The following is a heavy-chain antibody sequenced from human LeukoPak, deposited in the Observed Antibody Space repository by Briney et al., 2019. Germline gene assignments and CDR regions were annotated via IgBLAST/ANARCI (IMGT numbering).Heavy chain of an antibody. CDR2: FDPEDGET. D-gene: IGHD6-13*01. J-gene: IGHJ3*02. Sequence: ASVKVSCKVSGYTLTELSMHWVRQAPGKGLEWMGGFDPEDGETIYAQKFQGRVTMTEDTSTDTAYMELSSLRSEDTAVYYCATGYERGIAFDIWGQGTMVTVSS. CDR3: ATGYERGIAFDI. V-gene: IGHV1-24*01. CDR1: GYTLTELS.